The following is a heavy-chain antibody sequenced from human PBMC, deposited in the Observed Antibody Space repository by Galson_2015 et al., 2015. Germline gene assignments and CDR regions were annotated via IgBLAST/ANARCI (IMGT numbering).Heavy chain of an antibody. CDR1: GFTFSSYE. Sequence: SLRLSCAASGFTFSSYEMNWVRQAPGKGLEWVSYISTGGSTIYYADSVKGRFTISRDNAKNSLYLQMNSLRAEDTAVYYCARRSSTVSLDYWGQGTLVTVSS. D-gene: IGHD4-17*01. CDR2: ISTGGSTI. CDR3: ARRSSTVSLDY. V-gene: IGHV3-48*03. J-gene: IGHJ4*02.